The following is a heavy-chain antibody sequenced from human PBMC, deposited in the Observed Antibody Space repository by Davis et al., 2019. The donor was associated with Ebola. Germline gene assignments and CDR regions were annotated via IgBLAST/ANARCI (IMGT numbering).Heavy chain of an antibody. D-gene: IGHD5-18*01. J-gene: IGHJ4*02. CDR2: ISGTGGST. V-gene: IGHV3-23*01. Sequence: GESLKISCAASGFTFSNYAMSWVRQAPGKGLEWVSGISGTGGSTDYTDSVRGRFTISRDNSKNTLYLQMNSLRAEDTAVYYCARDRARARGYSYGYFDYWGQGTLVTVSS. CDR3: ARDRARARGYSYGYFDY. CDR1: GFTFSNYA.